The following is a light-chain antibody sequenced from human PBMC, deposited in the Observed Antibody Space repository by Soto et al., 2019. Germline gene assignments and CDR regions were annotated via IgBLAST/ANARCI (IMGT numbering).Light chain of an antibody. Sequence: EIVLTQSPDTLSLSPGERATLSCRASQSVSSYLAWYQQKPGQSPRLLIYDASNRATGIPARFSGSGSGTDFTLTISSLEPEDFSVYYCHQRSNWPLTFGGGTKVDIK. CDR3: HQRSNWPLT. V-gene: IGKV3-11*01. CDR2: DAS. J-gene: IGKJ4*01. CDR1: QSVSSY.